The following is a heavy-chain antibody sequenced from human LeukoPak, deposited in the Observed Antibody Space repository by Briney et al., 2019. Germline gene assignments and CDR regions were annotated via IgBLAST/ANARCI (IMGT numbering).Heavy chain of an antibody. Sequence: GGSLRLSCAASGFTFSNYWMHWGRQAPGKGLVWVAYIRYDGSDTGYADSVKGRFTISRDNSKNTLYLQMTSLRPEDTAVYHCARSDSSSTRRAFDTWGLGTMVSVSS. D-gene: IGHD6-6*01. V-gene: IGHV3-74*01. CDR3: ARSDSSSTRRAFDT. CDR2: IRYDGSDT. CDR1: GFTFSNYW. J-gene: IGHJ3*02.